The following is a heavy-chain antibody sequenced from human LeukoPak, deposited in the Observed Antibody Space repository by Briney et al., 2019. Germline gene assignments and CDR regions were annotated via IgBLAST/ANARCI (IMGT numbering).Heavy chain of an antibody. Sequence: GGSLRLSCAASGFTFSSYAMSWVRQAPGKGLEWVSAISGSGGSTYYADSVKGRFTISRDNAKNSLYLQMNSLRAEDTAVYYCAREKRVGYSSSWPYAFDIWGQGTMVTVSS. V-gene: IGHV3-23*01. CDR3: AREKRVGYSSSWPYAFDI. CDR1: GFTFSSYA. CDR2: ISGSGGST. J-gene: IGHJ3*02. D-gene: IGHD6-13*01.